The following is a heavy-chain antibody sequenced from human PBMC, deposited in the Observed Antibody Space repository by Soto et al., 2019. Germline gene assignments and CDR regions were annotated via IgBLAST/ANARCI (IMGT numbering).Heavy chain of an antibody. CDR1: GGSISSYY. J-gene: IGHJ6*03. CDR2: IYYSGST. Sequence: SETLSLTCTVSGGSISSYYWSWIRQPPGKGLEWIGYIYYSGSTNYNPSLKSRVTISVDTSKNQFSLKLSSVTAADTAVYYCARRPPPLRHADYYYYYYMDVWGKGTTVTVSS. CDR3: ARRPPPLRHADYYYYYYMDV. V-gene: IGHV4-59*01.